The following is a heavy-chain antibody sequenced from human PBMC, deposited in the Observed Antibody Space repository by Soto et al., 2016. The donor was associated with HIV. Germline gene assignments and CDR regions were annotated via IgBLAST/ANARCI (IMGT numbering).Heavy chain of an antibody. V-gene: IGHV3-23*01. Sequence: EVQLLESGGAWYSLGGPVRLSCAASGFTFSSYAMNWVRQAPGQGLEWVSAISASGGSTYYADSVKGRFTISRDNFKNTLYLQMNSLRAEDTAVYYCVKWGYCRAGTCSKASPFDYWGRGTLVTVSS. D-gene: IGHD2-15*01. J-gene: IGHJ4*02. CDR1: GFTFSSYA. CDR3: VKWGYCRAGTCSKASPFDY. CDR2: ISASGGST.